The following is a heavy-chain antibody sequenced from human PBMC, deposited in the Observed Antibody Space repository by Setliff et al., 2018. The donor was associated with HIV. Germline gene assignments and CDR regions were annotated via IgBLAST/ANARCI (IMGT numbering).Heavy chain of an antibody. J-gene: IGHJ4*02. CDR1: GGSISSHY. CDR2: IYYSGST. CDR3: ARDHGSGSYYPYY. D-gene: IGHD3-10*01. V-gene: IGHV4-59*11. Sequence: SETLSLTCTVSGGSISSHYWSWIRQPPGKGLEWIGSIYYSGSTYYNPSLKSRVTISVDTSKNQFSLRLSSVTAADTAVYYCARDHGSGSYYPYYWGQGTLVTVSS.